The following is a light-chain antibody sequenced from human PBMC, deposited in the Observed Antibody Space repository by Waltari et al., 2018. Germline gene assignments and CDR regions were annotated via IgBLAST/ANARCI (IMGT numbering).Light chain of an antibody. CDR3: QSYDTSRMI. CDR2: GSV. J-gene: IGLJ2*01. V-gene: IGLV1-40*01. Sequence: QSVLTQPPSVSGAPGHRVTISCTGSSANIGAGYGVHWYHQLPGAAPKLLIYGSVNRPSGVPDRFSGSKSGTSASLAITGLQAEDEADYYCQSYDTSRMIFGGGTKLTVL. CDR1: SANIGAGYG.